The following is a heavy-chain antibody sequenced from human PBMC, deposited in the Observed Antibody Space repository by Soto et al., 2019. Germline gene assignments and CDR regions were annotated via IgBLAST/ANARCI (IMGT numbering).Heavy chain of an antibody. CDR1: GFTFSSYA. CDR2: ISGSGGST. CDR3: AKVGDTYCSGGSCSRALAPYYFDY. J-gene: IGHJ4*02. D-gene: IGHD2-15*01. Sequence: GESLKISCAASGFTFSSYAMSWVRQAPGKGLEWVSAISGSGGSTYYADSVKGRFTISRDNSKNTLYLQMNSLRAEDTAVYYCAKVGDTYCSGGSCSRALAPYYFDYWGQGTLVTVSS. V-gene: IGHV3-23*01.